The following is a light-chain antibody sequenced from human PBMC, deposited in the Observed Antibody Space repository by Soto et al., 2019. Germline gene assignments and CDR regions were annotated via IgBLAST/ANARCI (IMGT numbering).Light chain of an antibody. CDR3: QQSYSTPRP. Sequence: SAASVSASVGDRVTITCRASQNITFYLNWYQQKPGKAPKLLIYAASSFQSGVPSRFSGSGSGTDFTLTISSLQPEDFATYYCQQSYSTPRPFCQRTNADIK. V-gene: IGKV1-39*01. CDR1: QNITFY. CDR2: AAS. J-gene: IGKJ1*01.